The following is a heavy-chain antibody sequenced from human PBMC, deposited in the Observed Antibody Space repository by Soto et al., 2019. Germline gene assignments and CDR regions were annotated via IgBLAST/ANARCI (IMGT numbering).Heavy chain of an antibody. D-gene: IGHD4-17*01. J-gene: IGHJ4*02. CDR1: GLTFSNYG. V-gene: IGHV3-30*18. Sequence: GGSLRLSCAASGLTFSNYGMHWVRQAPGKGLEWVALISYDGSIKYYADSVKGRFTISRDTSKNTLYLQMNSLRAEDTAVYYCAKGSTTETIDYWGQGTLVTVSS. CDR2: ISYDGSIK. CDR3: AKGSTTETIDY.